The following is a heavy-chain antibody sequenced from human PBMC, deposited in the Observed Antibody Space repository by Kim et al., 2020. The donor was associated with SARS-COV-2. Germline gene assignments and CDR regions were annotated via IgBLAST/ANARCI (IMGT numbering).Heavy chain of an antibody. V-gene: IGHV4-34*01. CDR3: ATYRRGYYFDY. CDR1: NGSFSNYY. D-gene: IGHD3-16*01. CDR2: INHSGST. Sequence: SETLSLTCGVHNGSFSNYYWSWIRQPPGKGLEWIGEINHSGSTKYNSSLKSRVTILVDTSTNQFSLRLTSVTAADTAVYYCATYRRGYYFDYWGQGTLVTVSS. J-gene: IGHJ4*02.